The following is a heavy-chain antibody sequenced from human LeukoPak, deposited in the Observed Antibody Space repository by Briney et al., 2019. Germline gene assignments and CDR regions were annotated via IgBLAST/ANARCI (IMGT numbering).Heavy chain of an antibody. V-gene: IGHV4-30-2*01. CDR1: GGSISSGGYS. Sequence: SETLSLTCAVSGGSISSGGYSWRWVRQPPGKGLEWIGYIYHSGSTYYNPSLKSRVTISVDRSKNQFSLKLSSVTAADTAVYYCARVNYYDSSGSLDYWGQGTLVTVSS. CDR2: IYHSGST. CDR3: ARVNYYDSSGSLDY. D-gene: IGHD3-22*01. J-gene: IGHJ4*02.